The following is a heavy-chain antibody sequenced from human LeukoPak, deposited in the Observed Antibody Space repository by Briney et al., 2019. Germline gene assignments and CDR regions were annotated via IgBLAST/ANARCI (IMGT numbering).Heavy chain of an antibody. CDR1: RYTFTTYY. J-gene: IGHJ5*02. Sequence: ASVKVSCKASRYTFTTYYMHWVRQAPGQGLEWMGVINPSGGSTSYAQKFQGRITMTRDTSTSAVYVELSSLRSEDSAVYYCASKDSSGWYEEAWGQGTQVTVSS. D-gene: IGHD6-19*01. CDR2: INPSGGST. CDR3: ASKDSSGWYEEA. V-gene: IGHV1-46*01.